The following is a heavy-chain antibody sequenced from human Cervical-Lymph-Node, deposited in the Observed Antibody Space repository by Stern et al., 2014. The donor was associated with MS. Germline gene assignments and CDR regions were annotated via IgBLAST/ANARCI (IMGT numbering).Heavy chain of an antibody. CDR3: VRNGFYSMDV. D-gene: IGHD2-15*01. CDR2: VYHSGST. Sequence: QVQLQQSGPGLVKPSGTLSVTCAVSGDSISSDNWWSWVRQPPGQGLEWIGEVYHSGSTSYTPSLKSRFTISVNKSKNHFSLNLTSVTAADTAVYYCVRNGFYSMDVWGQGTTVTVSS. J-gene: IGHJ6*02. CDR1: GDSISSDNW. V-gene: IGHV4-4*02.